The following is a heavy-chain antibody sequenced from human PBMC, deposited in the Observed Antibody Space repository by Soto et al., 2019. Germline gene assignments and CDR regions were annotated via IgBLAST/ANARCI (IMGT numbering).Heavy chain of an antibody. J-gene: IGHJ6*02. D-gene: IGHD6-19*01. CDR1: GFTFSSYS. CDR3: AKQWLTAYYYGMDV. V-gene: IGHV3-21*01. Sequence: GGSLRLSCAASGFTFSSYSMNWVRQAPGKGLEWVSSISSSSSYIYYADSVKGRFTIPRDNAKNSLYLQMNSLRAEDTAVYYCAKQWLTAYYYGMDVWGQGTTVTVSS. CDR2: ISSSSSYI.